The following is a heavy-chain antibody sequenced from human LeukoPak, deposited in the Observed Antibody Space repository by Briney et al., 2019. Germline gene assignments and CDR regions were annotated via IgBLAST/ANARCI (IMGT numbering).Heavy chain of an antibody. D-gene: IGHD3-16*01. CDR3: ARDRFYIAASGEARGVFDY. CDR2: IYYSGST. CDR1: GGSISSYY. J-gene: IGHJ4*02. Sequence: SETLSLTCTVSGGSISSYYWSWIRQPPGKGLEWIGYIYYSGSTNYNPSLKSRVTISVDTSKNQFSLKLSSVTAADTAVYYCARDRFYIAASGEARGVFDYWAREPWSPSPQ. V-gene: IGHV4-59*12.